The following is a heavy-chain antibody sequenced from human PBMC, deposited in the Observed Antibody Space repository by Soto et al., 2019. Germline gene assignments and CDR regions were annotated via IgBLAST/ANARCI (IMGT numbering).Heavy chain of an antibody. D-gene: IGHD1-1*01. J-gene: IGHJ4*02. CDR1: GYTFTDYD. Sequence: ASVKVSCKTSGYTFTDYDINWVRQAPGQGLEYMGWVSPENSNAGYAQQFRGRVSMTTNTIISTAYLELTDLRYEDTAVYYCAKKVPGSNPLDSWGQGALVTVSS. CDR3: AKKVPGSNPLDS. CDR2: VSPENSNA. V-gene: IGHV1-8*01.